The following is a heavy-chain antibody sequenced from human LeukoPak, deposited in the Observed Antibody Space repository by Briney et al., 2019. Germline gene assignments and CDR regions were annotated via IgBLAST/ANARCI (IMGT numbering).Heavy chain of an antibody. CDR3: TTVGYGSGSSSFGDYFDY. Sequence: GGSLRLSCTASGFTFGDYAMSWFRQAPGKGLEWVGFIRSKTDGGTTDYAAPVKGRFTISRDDSKNTLYLQMNSLKSEDTAVYYCTTVGYGSGSSSFGDYFDYWGQGTLVTVSS. J-gene: IGHJ4*02. D-gene: IGHD3-10*01. CDR2: IRSKTDGGTT. CDR1: GFTFGDYA. V-gene: IGHV3-49*03.